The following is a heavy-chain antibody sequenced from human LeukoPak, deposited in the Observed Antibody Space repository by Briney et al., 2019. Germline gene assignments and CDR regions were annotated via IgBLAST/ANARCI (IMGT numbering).Heavy chain of an antibody. CDR1: GFTFGNSW. CDR3: VVVVEPPDSDGFDV. D-gene: IGHD1-14*01. Sequence: GGSLRLSCAASGFTFGNSWVHWVRQAPGKGLVWVSLINADGSTATYADPVKGRFTISRDNARNTLSLQMNSLTIEDTAVYYCVVVVEPPDSDGFDVWGQGTMITVSS. V-gene: IGHV3-74*01. J-gene: IGHJ3*01. CDR2: INADGSTA.